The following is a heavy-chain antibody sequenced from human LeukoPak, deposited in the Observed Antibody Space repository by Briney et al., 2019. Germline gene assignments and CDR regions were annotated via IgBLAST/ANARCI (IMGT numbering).Heavy chain of an antibody. V-gene: IGHV4-4*07. Sequence: SQTLPLTCTVSGGSISSYYWSWIRQPAGKGLEWIGRIYTSGSTNYNPSLKSRVTMSVDTSKNQFSLKLNSVTAADTAVYYCARASDFWSGRNWFDPWGQGTLVTVSS. CDR1: GGSISSYY. J-gene: IGHJ5*02. CDR3: ARASDFWSGRNWFDP. CDR2: IYTSGST. D-gene: IGHD3-3*01.